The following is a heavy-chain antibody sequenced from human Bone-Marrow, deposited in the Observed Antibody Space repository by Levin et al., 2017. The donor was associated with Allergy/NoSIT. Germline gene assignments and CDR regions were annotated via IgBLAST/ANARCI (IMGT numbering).Heavy chain of an antibody. Sequence: GGSLRLSCAASGFTFNTYAMHWVRQAPGKGLEWVTMISYDGKKKYYADSVKGRFTVSRDNSKNTVYLQMNSLRTEDTAVYYCARDLGSLHPQHFDYWGQGTLATVSS. J-gene: IGHJ4*02. CDR1: GFTFNTYA. CDR2: ISYDGKKK. V-gene: IGHV3-30*04. CDR3: ARDLGSLHPQHFDY. D-gene: IGHD1-26*01.